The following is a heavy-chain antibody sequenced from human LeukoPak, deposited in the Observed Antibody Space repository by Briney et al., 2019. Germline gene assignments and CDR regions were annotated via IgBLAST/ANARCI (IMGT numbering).Heavy chain of an antibody. V-gene: IGHV3-66*02. CDR1: GFTVSSNY. CDR2: IYSGGST. D-gene: IGHD3-22*01. Sequence: GGSLRLSCAASGFTVSSNYMSWVRQAPGKGLEWVSVIYSGGSTYYADSVKGRFTISRDNSKNTLYLQMNSLRAEDTAVYYCARERQHYYDSSGYYTGVYFDYWGQGTLVTVSS. J-gene: IGHJ4*02. CDR3: ARERQHYYDSSGYYTGVYFDY.